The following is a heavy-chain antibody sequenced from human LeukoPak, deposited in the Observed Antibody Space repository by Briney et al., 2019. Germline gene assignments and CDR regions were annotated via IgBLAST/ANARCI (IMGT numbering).Heavy chain of an antibody. V-gene: IGHV4-59*12. CDR2: IYKTGST. CDR1: GGSISSYF. J-gene: IGHJ4*02. CDR3: ARDSARRSYDYVWGSYRYRYFDY. D-gene: IGHD3-16*02. Sequence: SETLSLTCTVSGGSISSYFWSWIRQPPGKGLEWVGYIYKTGSTNYNPSLKSRVTISVDTSKNQFSLKLSSVTAADTAVYYCARDSARRSYDYVWGSYRYRYFDYWGQGTLVTVSS.